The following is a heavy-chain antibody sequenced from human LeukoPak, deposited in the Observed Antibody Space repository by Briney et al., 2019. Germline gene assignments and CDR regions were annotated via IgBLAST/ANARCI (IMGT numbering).Heavy chain of an antibody. D-gene: IGHD2-2*01. J-gene: IGHJ6*03. CDR1: GGSISSSSYY. V-gene: IGHV4-39*07. CDR2: IYYSGST. Sequence: SETLSLTCTVSGGSISSSSYYWGWIRQPPGKGLEWIGSIYYSGSTYYNPSLKSRVTISVDTSKNQFSLKLSSVTAADTAVYYCAREGTGYCSSTSCPLRGYYYYMDVWGKGTTVTVSS. CDR3: AREGTGYCSSTSCPLRGYYYYMDV.